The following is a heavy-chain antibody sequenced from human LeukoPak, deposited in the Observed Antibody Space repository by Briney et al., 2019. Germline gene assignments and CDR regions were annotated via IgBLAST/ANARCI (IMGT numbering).Heavy chain of an antibody. Sequence: GGSLRLSCAASGFTFSSYAMSWVRQAPGKGLEWVSAISGSGGTTYSADSVKGRFTRARNNSKNSLYLQMNSLRAEDMAVYYCAKIGYGSGSSKRYYFDYWGQGTLVTVSS. D-gene: IGHD3-10*01. J-gene: IGHJ4*02. CDR3: AKIGYGSGSSKRYYFDY. CDR1: GFTFSSYA. CDR2: ISGSGGTT. V-gene: IGHV3-23*01.